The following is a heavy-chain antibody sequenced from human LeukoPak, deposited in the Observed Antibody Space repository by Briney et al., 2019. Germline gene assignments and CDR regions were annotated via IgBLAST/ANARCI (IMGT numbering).Heavy chain of an antibody. D-gene: IGHD4-23*01. V-gene: IGHV3-30*04. CDR1: GFTFTNYA. CDR3: AKNNDYGGSYWYFDL. Sequence: GRSLRLSCAASGFTFTNYATHWVRQAPGKGLEWVAVISYDETNKYYEDSVKGRFTISRDSSKNTLYLQMSSLRDEDTAVYYCAKNNDYGGSYWYFDLWGRGTLVTVSS. CDR2: ISYDETNK. J-gene: IGHJ2*01.